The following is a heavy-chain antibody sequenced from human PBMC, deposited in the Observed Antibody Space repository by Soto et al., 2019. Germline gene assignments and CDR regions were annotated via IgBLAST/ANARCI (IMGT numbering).Heavy chain of an antibody. CDR1: GFTVSSNY. CDR3: AWTTTYYYDSSGYYDYYYYGMDV. J-gene: IGHJ6*02. CDR2: IYSGGST. D-gene: IGHD3-22*01. Sequence: PGGSLRLSCAASGFTVSSNYMSWVRQAPGKGLEWVTVIYSGGSTYYADSEKGRFNISRDNSKNTLYLQMNSLRAEDTVVYYCAWTTTYYYDSSGYYDYYYYGMDVWGQGTTVTVSS. V-gene: IGHV3-53*01.